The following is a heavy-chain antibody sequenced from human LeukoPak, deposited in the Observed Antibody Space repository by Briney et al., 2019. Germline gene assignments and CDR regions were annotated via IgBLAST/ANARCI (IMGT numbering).Heavy chain of an antibody. D-gene: IGHD5-12*01. V-gene: IGHV4-39*01. Sequence: KPSETLPLTCTVSGDSIISRSFYWGWIRQPPGKGLEFIGSISYSGSTNYNPSLKSRVTISVDTSKNQYSLSLNSVNAADTAIYYCARAPGGGYEWRAFDPWGQGTLVTVSS. CDR1: GDSIISRSFY. CDR2: ISYSGST. J-gene: IGHJ5*02. CDR3: ARAPGGGYEWRAFDP.